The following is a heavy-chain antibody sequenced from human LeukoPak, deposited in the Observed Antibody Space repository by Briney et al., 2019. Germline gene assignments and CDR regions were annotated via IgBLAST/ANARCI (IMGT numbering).Heavy chain of an antibody. V-gene: IGHV3-30*04. CDR2: LSFDGAHK. Sequence: ERSLRLSCAASGFTFRHYAVHWVRQAPGRGLEWVAVLSFDGAHKYYAESVKGRFTISKDNSNNTLFLQMDSLRLEDTALYYCVRARAGGLDYWSQGTLVTVSS. J-gene: IGHJ4*02. CDR1: GFTFRHYA. CDR3: VRARAGGLDY. D-gene: IGHD3-16*01.